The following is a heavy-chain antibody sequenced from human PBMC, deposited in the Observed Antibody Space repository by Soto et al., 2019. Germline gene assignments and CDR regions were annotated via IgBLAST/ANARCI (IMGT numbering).Heavy chain of an antibody. D-gene: IGHD3-3*01. CDR1: GFRFDDYN. Sequence: PGGSLRLSCAASGFRFDDYNMHWVRQAPGKGLEWVSLITWNGGNTYYADSVKGRFTISRDGTTQSVFLQMNSLKSEDTALYYCVIVTLSFASALDVWGQGTTVTVSS. CDR3: VIVTLSFASALDV. J-gene: IGHJ6*02. CDR2: ITWNGGNT. V-gene: IGHV3-43*01.